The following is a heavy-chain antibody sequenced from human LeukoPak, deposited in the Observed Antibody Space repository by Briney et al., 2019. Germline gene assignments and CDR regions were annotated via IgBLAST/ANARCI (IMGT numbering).Heavy chain of an antibody. Sequence: PGGSLRLSCSASGFTFSSYEMHWVRQAPGKGLGYVSAINSNGGSTDYADSVRGRFTISRDNSKNTLYLQMSSLTTEDTAVYYCVNVYSSGYYRRPGDYWGQGTLVTVSS. V-gene: IGHV3-64D*09. D-gene: IGHD3-22*01. CDR3: VNVYSSGYYRRPGDY. J-gene: IGHJ4*02. CDR2: INSNGGST. CDR1: GFTFSSYE.